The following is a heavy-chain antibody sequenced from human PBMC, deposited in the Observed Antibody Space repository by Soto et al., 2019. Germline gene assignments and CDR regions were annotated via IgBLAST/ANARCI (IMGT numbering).Heavy chain of an antibody. J-gene: IGHJ3*02. V-gene: IGHV3-9*01. CDR2: ISWNSSSI. Sequence: GGSLRLSCAASGFTFDDYAMHWVRQAPGKGLEWVSGISWNSSSIGCADSVKGRFTISRDNAKNSLYLQMNSLRAEDTALYYCAKEPFDIWGQGTMVTVSS. CDR1: GFTFDDYA. CDR3: AKEPFDI.